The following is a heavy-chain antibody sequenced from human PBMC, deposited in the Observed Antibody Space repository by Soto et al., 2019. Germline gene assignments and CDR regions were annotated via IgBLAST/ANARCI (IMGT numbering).Heavy chain of an antibody. CDR3: ARSSVWRQVVGYKYGLDV. J-gene: IGHJ6*02. D-gene: IGHD3-22*01. CDR1: GFTVSDHY. V-gene: IGHV3-11*06. Sequence: QVQLVESGGGLVKPGGSLRLSCAVSGFTVSDHYMTWIRQAPGKGLEWVSYISGSGTYTNYADSVKGRFLISRDIAQNSLWLQINSLRAEDTAVYYCARSSVWRQVVGYKYGLDVWGQGTAVTVSS. CDR2: ISGSGTYT.